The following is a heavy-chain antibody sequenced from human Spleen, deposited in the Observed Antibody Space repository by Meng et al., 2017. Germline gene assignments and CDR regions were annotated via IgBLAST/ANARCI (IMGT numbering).Heavy chain of an antibody. J-gene: IGHJ4*02. Sequence: QVQLLQSGAEVKKPGASVKVSCKPSGYTFTSYDVNWVRQATGQGLEWMGWINAGNGNTKYSQKFQGRVTITRDTSASTAYMELSSLRSEDTAVYFCARGGEHFDYWGQGTLVTVSS. D-gene: IGHD1/OR15-1a*01. V-gene: IGHV1-3*01. CDR3: ARGGEHFDY. CDR1: GYTFTSYD. CDR2: INAGNGNT.